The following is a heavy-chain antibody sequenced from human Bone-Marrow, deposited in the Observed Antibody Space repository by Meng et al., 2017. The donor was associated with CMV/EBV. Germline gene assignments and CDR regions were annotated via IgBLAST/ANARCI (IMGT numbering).Heavy chain of an antibody. CDR3: ARPPFPYDILYTTLHY. D-gene: IGHD3-9*01. Sequence: QVQLVESGGGVVPPGRSLRLSCAASGFTFSSYAMHWVRQAPGKGLEWVAVISYDGSNKYYADSVKGRFTISRDNSKNTLYLQMNSLRAEDTAVYYCARPPFPYDILYTTLHYWGQGTLVTVSS. CDR1: GFTFSSYA. CDR2: ISYDGSNK. J-gene: IGHJ4*02. V-gene: IGHV3-30-3*01.